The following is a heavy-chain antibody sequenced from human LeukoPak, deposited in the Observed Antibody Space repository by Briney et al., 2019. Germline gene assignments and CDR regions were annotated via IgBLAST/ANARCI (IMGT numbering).Heavy chain of an antibody. CDR3: AKLCDWNSVDY. J-gene: IGHJ4*02. CDR2: ISWTSATI. Sequence: PGGSLRLSCVASGFKIADYAMHWVRQTPGKGLEWVSGISWTSATIDYADSLRGRFTISRDNAKSSLYLQMTNLRTEDTALYYCAKLCDWNSVDYWGQGTLVTVSS. V-gene: IGHV3-9*01. CDR1: GFKIADYA. D-gene: IGHD1-7*01.